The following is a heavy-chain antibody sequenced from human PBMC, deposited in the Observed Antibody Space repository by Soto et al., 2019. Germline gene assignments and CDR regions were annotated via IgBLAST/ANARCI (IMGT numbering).Heavy chain of an antibody. Sequence: SETLSLTCTVSGGSISSSSYYWGWIRQPPGKGLEWIGCIYYSGSTYYNPSLKSRVTISVDTSKNQFSLKLSSVTAADTAVYYCASTEKKIVATIYEFDYWGQGTLVTVSS. D-gene: IGHD3-3*01. V-gene: IGHV4-39*01. CDR1: GGSISSSSYY. CDR3: ASTEKKIVATIYEFDY. J-gene: IGHJ4*02. CDR2: IYYSGST.